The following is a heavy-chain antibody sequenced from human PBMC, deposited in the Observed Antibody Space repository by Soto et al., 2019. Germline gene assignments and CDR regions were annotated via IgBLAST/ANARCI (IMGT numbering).Heavy chain of an antibody. CDR1: GGTFNSYA. D-gene: IGHD3-10*01. V-gene: IGHV1-69*13. Sequence: GASVKVSCKASGGTFNSYAIDWVRQAPGQGLEWMGGIIPIFGTTNYAQKLQGRVKLTADESTRTAYMELSTLRSEDTAVYYCARSPSLFIDYWGQGTLVTVSS. CDR3: ARSPSLFIDY. CDR2: IIPIFGTT. J-gene: IGHJ4*02.